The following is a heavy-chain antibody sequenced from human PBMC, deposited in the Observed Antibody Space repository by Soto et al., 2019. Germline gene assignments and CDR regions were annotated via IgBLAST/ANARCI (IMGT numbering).Heavy chain of an antibody. CDR1: GDSLSRADYC. D-gene: IGHD5-12*01. Sequence: QVQLQESGPGLVKPSQTLPLTCTVSGDSLSRADYCWSWIRQAPEKGLEWIGYICYSGSTYHNPSLKSRTSMSVDTSKRQFSLTLTSVTAADTAVYYCAREESGLFDYWGQGRLVTVSS. V-gene: IGHV4-30-4*08. CDR2: ICYSGST. CDR3: AREESGLFDY. J-gene: IGHJ4*02.